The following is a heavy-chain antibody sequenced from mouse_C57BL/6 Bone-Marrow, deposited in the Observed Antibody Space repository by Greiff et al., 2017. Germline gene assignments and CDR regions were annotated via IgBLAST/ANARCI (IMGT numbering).Heavy chain of an antibody. CDR1: GYTFTDYN. J-gene: IGHJ2*01. CDR3: ALYYYGSSYPYYFDY. CDR2: INPNNGGT. V-gene: IGHV1-22*01. D-gene: IGHD1-1*01. Sequence: EVQLQQSGPELVKPGASVKMSCKASGYTFTDYNMHWVKQSHGKSLEWIGYINPNNGGTSYNQKFKGKATLTVNKSSSTAYMELRSLTSEDSAVYYCALYYYGSSYPYYFDYWGQGTTLTVSS.